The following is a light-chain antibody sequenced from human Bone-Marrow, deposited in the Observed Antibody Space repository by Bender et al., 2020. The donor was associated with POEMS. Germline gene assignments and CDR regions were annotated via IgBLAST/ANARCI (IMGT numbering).Light chain of an antibody. Sequence: QSVVTQPPSLSEAPRQRVTISCSGSSSNIGNHGVNWYQQLPGEAPKLLIYYDDLLTPGVSDRFSASKSGTSASLAISELQSEDEALYYCSAWDDSLSGWVCGEETKLTVL. CDR3: SAWDDSLSGWV. J-gene: IGLJ3*02. CDR2: YDD. CDR1: SSNIGNHG. V-gene: IGLV1-36*01.